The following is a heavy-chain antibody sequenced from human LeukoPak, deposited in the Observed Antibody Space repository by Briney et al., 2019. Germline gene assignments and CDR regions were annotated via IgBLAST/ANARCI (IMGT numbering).Heavy chain of an antibody. V-gene: IGHV3-13*04. Sequence: PWGSLRLSCAASGFTFSSYDVHWVRQATGKGLEWVSGIGSAGDTYYPASVKGRFTISRENGKKSLYLQMNSLRAGDSTVYYCARAGGSGWYAFDVWGQGTMVTVSS. D-gene: IGHD6-13*01. CDR1: GFTFSSYD. CDR2: IGSAGDT. J-gene: IGHJ3*01. CDR3: ARAGGSGWYAFDV.